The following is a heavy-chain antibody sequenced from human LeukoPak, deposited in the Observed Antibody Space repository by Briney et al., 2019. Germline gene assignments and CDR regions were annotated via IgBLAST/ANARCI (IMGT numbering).Heavy chain of an antibody. CDR3: ARLEVVVPAAMEMDYGMDV. D-gene: IGHD2-2*01. V-gene: IGHV4-59*08. Sequence: PSETLSLTCTVSGGSISSYYWSWIRQPPGKGLEWIGYIYYSGSTNYNPPLKSRVTISVDTSKNQFSLKLSSVTAADTAVYYCARLEVVVPAAMEMDYGMDVWGQGTTVTVSS. CDR2: IYYSGST. J-gene: IGHJ6*02. CDR1: GGSISSYY.